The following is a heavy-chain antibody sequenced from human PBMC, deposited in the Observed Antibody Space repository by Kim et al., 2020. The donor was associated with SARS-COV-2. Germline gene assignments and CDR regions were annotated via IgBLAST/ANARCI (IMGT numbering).Heavy chain of an antibody. D-gene: IGHD3-22*01. J-gene: IGHJ5*02. CDR2: VDHSGTT. CDR1: GASIRSSSC. Sequence: SETLSLTCVVSGASIRSSSCWSWVRQPPGKWLEWIGEVDHSGTTSYNVSLKSRVTISVDKSKNQFSLRLNSVSAADTAVYYCARGVSSAWTLRAWFDPWG. V-gene: IGHV4-4*02. CDR3: ARGVSSAWTLRAWFDP.